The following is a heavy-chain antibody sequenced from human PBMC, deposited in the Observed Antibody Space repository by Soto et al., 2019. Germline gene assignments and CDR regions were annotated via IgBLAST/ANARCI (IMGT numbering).Heavy chain of an antibody. CDR1: GDTFSRST. CDR2: IIPMLGMS. CDR3: ATSYGSGSAHFDS. V-gene: IGHV1-69*02. D-gene: IGHD3-10*01. J-gene: IGHJ4*02. Sequence: QVQLVQSGAEVTKPGSSVTVSCTASGDTFSRSTLSWVRQAPGQRLEWMGRIIPMLGMSNRALKFQGRLTISADTSTNKVYMHLKSLRSDDTAVYYCATSYGSGSAHFDSWGQGTLVTVSS.